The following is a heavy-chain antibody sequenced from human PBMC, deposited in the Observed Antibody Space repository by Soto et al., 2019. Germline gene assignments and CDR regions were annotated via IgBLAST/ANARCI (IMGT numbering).Heavy chain of an antibody. V-gene: IGHV3-23*01. D-gene: IGHD5-18*01. Sequence: GGSMRIACAASGFSVNTFEMSWVRQAPGRGLEWVSVISDTGGRTIYADSVRGRFTISRDNSKNTLYLQMSSLRAEDTAVYYCAKFSIQLYFDYFDYWGQGALVTVSS. CDR2: ISDTGGRT. J-gene: IGHJ4*02. CDR1: GFSVNTFE. CDR3: AKFSIQLYFDYFDY.